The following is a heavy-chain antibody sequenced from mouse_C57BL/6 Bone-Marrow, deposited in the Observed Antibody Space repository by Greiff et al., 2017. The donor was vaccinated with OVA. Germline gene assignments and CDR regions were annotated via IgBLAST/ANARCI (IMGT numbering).Heavy chain of an antibody. J-gene: IGHJ2*01. CDR3: ARGVNWFDY. CDR1: GYAFTNYL. CDR2: INPGSGGT. V-gene: IGHV1-54*01. Sequence: QVQLQQSGAELVRPGTSVKVSCKASGYAFTNYLIEWVKQRPGQGLEWIGVINPGSGGTNYNEKFKGKATLTADKSSSTAYMQLSSLTSEDSAVYFCARGVNWFDYWGQGTTHTVSS. D-gene: IGHD4-1*01.